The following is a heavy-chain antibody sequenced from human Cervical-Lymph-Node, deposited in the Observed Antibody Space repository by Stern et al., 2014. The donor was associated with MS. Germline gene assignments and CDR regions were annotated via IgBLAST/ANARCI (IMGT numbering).Heavy chain of an antibody. J-gene: IGHJ4*02. Sequence: VQLLESGPGLVKPSQTLSLTCTVSGGSISSGGYYWSWIRQPPGQGLAWIGYIYYSGSTYYNTSLTSRVTISVDTSKNQFSLKLSSVTAADTAVYYCARDPGYYDSSGYQGYFDYWGQGTLVTVSS. CDR3: ARDPGYYDSSGYQGYFDY. CDR1: GGSISSGGYY. V-gene: IGHV4-31*03. D-gene: IGHD3-22*01. CDR2: IYYSGST.